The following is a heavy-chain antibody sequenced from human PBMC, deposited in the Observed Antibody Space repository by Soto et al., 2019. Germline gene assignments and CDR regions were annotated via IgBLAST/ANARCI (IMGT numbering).Heavy chain of an antibody. Sequence: SETLSLTCTVSGASISSGDYYWSWIRQPPGKGPEWIGYIYYSGSTHYNPSLKSRVTISVDTSKNQFSLKLSSVTAADTAVYYCARESLRSGHYYDSSGYSEHWGQGTLVTV. V-gene: IGHV4-30-4*01. CDR3: ARESLRSGHYYDSSGYSEH. CDR2: IYYSGST. CDR1: GASISSGDYY. D-gene: IGHD3-22*01. J-gene: IGHJ4*02.